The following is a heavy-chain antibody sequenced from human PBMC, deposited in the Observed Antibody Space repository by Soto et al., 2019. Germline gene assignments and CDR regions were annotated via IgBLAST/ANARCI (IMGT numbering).Heavy chain of an antibody. D-gene: IGHD6-19*01. CDR1: GFSFDDYT. V-gene: IGHV3-43*01. CDR3: AKDINSSGWYSLDY. CDR2: ITWDGGST. Sequence: GGSLRLSCAASGFSFDDYTMHWVSQGPGKGLEWVSLITWDGGSTYYADSVKGRFTISRDNSKNSLYLQMNSLRTEDTALYYCAKDINSSGWYSLDYWGQGTLVTVSS. J-gene: IGHJ4*02.